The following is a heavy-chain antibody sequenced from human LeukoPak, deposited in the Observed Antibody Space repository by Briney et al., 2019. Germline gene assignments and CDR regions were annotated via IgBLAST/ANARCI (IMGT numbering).Heavy chain of an antibody. CDR2: INHSGST. V-gene: IGHV4-34*01. CDR3: ARGRGGYQY. CDR1: GGSFSGYY. J-gene: IGHJ4*02. D-gene: IGHD1-26*01. Sequence: PSGTLSLTCAVYGGSFSGYYWSWIRQPPGKGLEWIGEINHSGSTNYNPSLKSRVTISVDTSKNQFSLKLSSVTAADTAVYYCARGRGGYQYWGQGTLVTVSS.